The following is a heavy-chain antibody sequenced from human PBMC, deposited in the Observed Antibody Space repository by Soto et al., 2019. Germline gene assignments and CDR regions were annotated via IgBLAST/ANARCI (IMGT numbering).Heavy chain of an antibody. D-gene: IGHD1-26*01. CDR3: ARDLGGGSYSADY. J-gene: IGHJ4*02. CDR1: GFTFSSYS. CDR2: ISSSSSYI. V-gene: IGHV3-21*01. Sequence: EVQLVESGGGLVKPGGSLRLSCAASGFTFSSYSMNWVRQAPGKGLEWVSSISSSSSYIYYADSVKGRFTISRDNAKNSLYLQMNSLRAEDTAVYYCARDLGGGSYSADYWGQGTLVTVSS.